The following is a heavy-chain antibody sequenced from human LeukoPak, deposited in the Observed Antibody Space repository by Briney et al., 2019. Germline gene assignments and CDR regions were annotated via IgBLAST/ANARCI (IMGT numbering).Heavy chain of an antibody. D-gene: IGHD6-13*01. Sequence: ASVKVSCKASGYTFTSYGISWVRQAPGQGLEWMGWISAYNGNTNYAQKLQGRVTMTTDTSTSTAYMELRGLRSDDTAVYYCARDLRIAAAGTPLDYFDYWGQGTLVTVSS. CDR1: GYTFTSYG. CDR2: ISAYNGNT. J-gene: IGHJ4*02. CDR3: ARDLRIAAAGTPLDYFDY. V-gene: IGHV1-18*01.